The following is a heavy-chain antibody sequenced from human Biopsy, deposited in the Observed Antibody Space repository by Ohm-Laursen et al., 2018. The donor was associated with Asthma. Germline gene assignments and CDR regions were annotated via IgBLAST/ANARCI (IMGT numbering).Heavy chain of an antibody. CDR2: ISYDGSNK. Sequence: SLRLSCTASGFTFSTYVMHWVRQAPGKGLEWVAVISYDGSNKYYADSVKGRFTNSRNNSKNTLYLQMNRLRGDDTAVYYCARCMNRDGWYFDYWGQGTLVTVSS. V-gene: IGHV3-30-3*01. CDR3: ARCMNRDGWYFDY. D-gene: IGHD5-24*01. CDR1: GFTFSTYV. J-gene: IGHJ4*02.